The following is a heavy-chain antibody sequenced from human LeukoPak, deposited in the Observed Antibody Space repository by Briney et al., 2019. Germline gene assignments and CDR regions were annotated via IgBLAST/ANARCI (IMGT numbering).Heavy chain of an antibody. D-gene: IGHD2-15*01. J-gene: IGHJ4*02. CDR2: ISGSGGST. CDR3: AKACSGGSCYSGSDY. CDR1: GFTFSSYA. V-gene: IGHV3-23*01. Sequence: GGSLRLSCAASGFTFSSYAMSWVRQAPGKGPEWVSAISGSGGSTYYADSVKGRSTISRDNSKNTLYLQMNSLRAEDTAVYYCAKACSGGSCYSGSDYWGQGTLVTVSS.